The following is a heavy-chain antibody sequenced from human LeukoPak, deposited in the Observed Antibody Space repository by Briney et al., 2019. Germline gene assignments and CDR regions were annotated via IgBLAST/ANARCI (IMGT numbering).Heavy chain of an antibody. D-gene: IGHD1-26*01. V-gene: IGHV4-39*01. CDR2: IYYTGST. J-gene: IGHJ4*02. CDR1: GGSISSGSYY. Sequence: PSETLSLTCAVSGGSISSGSYYWGWIRQPPGKGLEWIGSIYYTGSTYYNPSLKSRVTISVDTSKNQFSLNLSSVTAADTAVYYCARRTGATAGFDYWGQGTLVTVSS. CDR3: ARRTGATAGFDY.